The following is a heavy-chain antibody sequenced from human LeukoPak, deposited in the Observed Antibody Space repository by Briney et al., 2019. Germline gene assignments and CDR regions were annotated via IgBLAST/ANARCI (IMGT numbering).Heavy chain of an antibody. CDR2: IYYSGST. J-gene: IGHJ4*02. CDR1: GYSISSSNW. CDR3: ARLLWFGELFAPFDY. Sequence: SDTLSLTCAVSGYSISSSNWWGWIRQPPGKGLEWIGYIYYSGSTYYNPSLKSRVTISVDTSKNQFSLKLSSVTAADTAVYYCARLLWFGELFAPFDYWGQGTLVTVSS. V-gene: IGHV4-28*01. D-gene: IGHD3-10*01.